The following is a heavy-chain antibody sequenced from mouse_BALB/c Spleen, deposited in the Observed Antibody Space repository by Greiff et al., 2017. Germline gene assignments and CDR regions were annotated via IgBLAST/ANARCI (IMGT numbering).Heavy chain of an antibody. CDR2: ISSGGGST. D-gene: IGHD2-5*01. CDR3: AGSKPYYYAMDY. Sequence: EVHLVESGAGLVKPGGSLKLSCAASGFAFSSYDMSWVRQTPEKRLEWVAYISSGGGSTYYPDTVKGRFTISRDNAKNTLYLQMSSLKSEDTAMYYCAGSKPYYYAMDYWGQGTSVTVSS. CDR1: GFAFSSYD. J-gene: IGHJ4*01. V-gene: IGHV5-12-1*01.